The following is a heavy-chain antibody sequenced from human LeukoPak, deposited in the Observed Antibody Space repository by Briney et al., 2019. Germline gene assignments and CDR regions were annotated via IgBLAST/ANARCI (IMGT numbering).Heavy chain of an antibody. D-gene: IGHD3-10*01. CDR2: IKSKTDGGTT. CDR1: GFTFSNAC. J-gene: IGHJ5*02. CDR3: TTGSTLVRGVT. V-gene: IGHV3-15*01. Sequence: PGGSLRLSCASSGFTFSNACMSWVRQAPGKGLEWVGRIKSKTDGGTTDYAAPVKGRFTISRDDSKNTLYLQMNSQQTDDTAGYYCTTGSTLVRGVTWGQGTLVTVSS.